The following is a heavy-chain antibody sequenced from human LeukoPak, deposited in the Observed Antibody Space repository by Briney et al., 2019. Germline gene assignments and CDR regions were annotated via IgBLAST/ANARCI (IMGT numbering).Heavy chain of an antibody. V-gene: IGHV1-2*02. CDR3: ARDRGAGLYYYYYYMDV. J-gene: IGHJ6*03. Sequence: ASVKVSCKASGYTFTGYYMHWVRQAPGQGLEWMGWTNPNSGGTNYAQKFQGRVTMTRDTSISTAYMELSRLRSDDTAVYYCARDRGAGLYYYYYYMDVWGKGTTVTVSS. CDR2: TNPNSGGT. D-gene: IGHD1-26*01. CDR1: GYTFTGYY.